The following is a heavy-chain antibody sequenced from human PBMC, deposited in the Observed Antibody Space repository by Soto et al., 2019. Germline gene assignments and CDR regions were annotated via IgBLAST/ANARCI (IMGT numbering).Heavy chain of an antibody. J-gene: IGHJ4*02. CDR1: GFTFSSYS. CDR3: ARARFYSNYVRYFDY. Sequence: EVQLVESGGGLVKPGGSLRLSCAASGFTFSSYSMNWVRQAPGKGLEWVSSISSSSSYIYYADSVKGRFTISRDNAKNSLYLQMNSLRAEDTAVYYCARARFYSNYVRYFDYWGQGTLVTVSS. D-gene: IGHD4-4*01. V-gene: IGHV3-21*01. CDR2: ISSSSSYI.